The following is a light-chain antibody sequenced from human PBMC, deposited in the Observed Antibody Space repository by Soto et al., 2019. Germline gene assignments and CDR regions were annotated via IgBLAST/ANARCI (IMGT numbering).Light chain of an antibody. J-gene: IGKJ1*01. Sequence: VVMTQSPATLSVSPGERVVLSCRASESVSSNLAWYQQKPGQAPRLLIYGASSRATGIPDRFSGSGSGTDFTLTISRLEPEDFAVYYCQQYGSSLTWTFGQGTKVDI. CDR2: GAS. CDR1: ESVSSN. V-gene: IGKV3-20*01. CDR3: QQYGSSLTWT.